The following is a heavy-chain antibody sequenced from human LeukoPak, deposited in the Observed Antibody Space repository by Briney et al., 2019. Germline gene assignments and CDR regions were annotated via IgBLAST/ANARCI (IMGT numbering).Heavy chain of an antibody. CDR2: ISNNGGST. Sequence: PGGSLRLSCSASGFSFSSCAMHWVRQAPGKGLDFVSGISNNGGSTHYADSVKGRFTISRDNSKNTLYLQMNSLRAEDTAVYYCARDPGGAGPRMAWGQGTLVTVSS. CDR1: GFSFSSCA. J-gene: IGHJ4*02. CDR3: ARDPGGAGPRMA. V-gene: IGHV3-64*04. D-gene: IGHD5-24*01.